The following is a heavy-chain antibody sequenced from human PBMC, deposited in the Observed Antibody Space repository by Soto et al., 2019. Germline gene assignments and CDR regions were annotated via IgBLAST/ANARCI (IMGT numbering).Heavy chain of an antibody. CDR1: GYSFTRYG. D-gene: IGHD3-16*01. Sequence: QVQLVQSRAEVKNPGASVKVSCKASGYSFTRYGIAWARQAPGQGLEWMGWINTYNGNTNYAQNLQGRVTLTTDTTTSTAYMELTSLTSNDTAIYYSAMVDVYVTPSPQDVWGQGTTVIVSS. CDR3: AMVDVYVTPSPQDV. V-gene: IGHV1-18*01. J-gene: IGHJ6*02. CDR2: INTYNGNT.